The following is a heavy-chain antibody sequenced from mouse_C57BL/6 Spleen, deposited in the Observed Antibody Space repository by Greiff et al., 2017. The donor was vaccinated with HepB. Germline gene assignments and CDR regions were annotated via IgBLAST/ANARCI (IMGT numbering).Heavy chain of an antibody. D-gene: IGHD1-1*01. CDR2: ISYSGST. CDR1: GYSITSGYD. Sequence: VQLKESGPGMVKPSQSLSLTCTVTGYSITSGYDWHWIRHFPGNKLEWMGYISYSGSTNYNPSLKSRISITHDTSKNHFFLKLNSVTTEDTATYYCARAYYGYAMDYWGQGTSVTVSS. CDR3: ARAYYGYAMDY. J-gene: IGHJ4*01. V-gene: IGHV3-1*01.